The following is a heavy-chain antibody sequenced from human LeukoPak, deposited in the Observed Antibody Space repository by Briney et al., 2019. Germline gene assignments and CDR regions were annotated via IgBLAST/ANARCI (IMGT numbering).Heavy chain of an antibody. V-gene: IGHV4-34*01. J-gene: IGHJ4*02. CDR1: GGSFSGYY. CDR2: INHSGST. D-gene: IGHD6-13*01. Sequence: SETLSLTCAVYGGSFSGYYWSWIRQPPGKGLEWIGEINHSGSTNYNPSLESRVTISVDTSKNQFSLKLSSVTAADTAVYYCASNVGPGRRIAAAGTRPFDYWGQGTLVTVSS. CDR3: ASNVGPGRRIAAAGTRPFDY.